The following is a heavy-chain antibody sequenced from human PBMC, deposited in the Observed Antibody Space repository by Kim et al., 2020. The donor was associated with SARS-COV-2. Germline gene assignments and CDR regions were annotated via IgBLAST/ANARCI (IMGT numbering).Heavy chain of an antibody. CDR1: GGSISSYY. V-gene: IGHV4-59*13. Sequence: SETLSLTCTVSGGSISSYYWSWIRQPPGKGLEWIGYIYYSGSTNYNPSLKSRVTISVDTSKNQFSLKLSSVTAADTAVYYCASYPQNYYGSGNDYWGQGTLVTVSS. J-gene: IGHJ4*02. CDR2: IYYSGST. D-gene: IGHD3-10*01. CDR3: ASYPQNYYGSGNDY.